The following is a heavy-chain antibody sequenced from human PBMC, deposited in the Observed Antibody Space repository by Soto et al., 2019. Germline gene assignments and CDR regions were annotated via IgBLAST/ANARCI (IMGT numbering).Heavy chain of an antibody. D-gene: IGHD5-18*01. V-gene: IGHV4-59*01. CDR1: GGSISSYY. CDR3: ARDMDTAMVGHRFFDY. Sequence: PSETLSLTCTVSGGSISSYYWSWIRQPPGKGLEWIGYIYYSGSTNYNPSLKSRVTISVDTSKNQFSLKLSSVTAADTAVYYCARDMDTAMVGHRFFDYWGQGTLVTVSS. CDR2: IYYSGST. J-gene: IGHJ4*02.